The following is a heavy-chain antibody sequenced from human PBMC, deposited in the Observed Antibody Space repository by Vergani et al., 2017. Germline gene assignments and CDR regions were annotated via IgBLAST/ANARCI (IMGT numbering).Heavy chain of an antibody. CDR1: GFTFSSYA. D-gene: IGHD3-10*01. J-gene: IGHJ3*02. CDR3: AKDNGFGELHDAFDI. Sequence: EVQLLESGGGLVQPGGSLRLSCAASGFTFSSYAMSWVRQAPGKGLEWVSVIYSGGSSTYYADSVKGRFTISRDNSKNTLYLQMNSLRAEDTAVYYCAKDNGFGELHDAFDIWGQGTMVTVSS. CDR2: IYSGGSST. V-gene: IGHV3-23*03.